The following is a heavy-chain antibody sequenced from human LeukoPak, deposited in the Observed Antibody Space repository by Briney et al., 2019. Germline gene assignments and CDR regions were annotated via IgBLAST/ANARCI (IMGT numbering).Heavy chain of an antibody. J-gene: IGHJ4*02. CDR3: AKDRSELRYFDWLLDY. Sequence: GGSLRLSCAASGFTFDDYAMHWVRQAPGKGLEWVSGISWNSGSIGYADSVKGRFTISRDNAKNSLYLQMNSLRAEDTALYYCAKDRSELRYFDWLLDYWGQGTLVTVSS. V-gene: IGHV3-9*01. CDR2: ISWNSGSI. CDR1: GFTFDDYA. D-gene: IGHD3-9*01.